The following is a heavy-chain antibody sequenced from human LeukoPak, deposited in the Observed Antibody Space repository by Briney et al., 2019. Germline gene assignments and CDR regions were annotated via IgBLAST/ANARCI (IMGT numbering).Heavy chain of an antibody. Sequence: SETLSLTCSVSGGSINNYYWSWIRQPPGKGLEWIGYIYYSGSTKYNPSLKSRVTISVDTSKNQFSLKLSSVTAADTAVYYCARERGSPYYYYGMDVWGQGTTVTVSS. CDR2: IYYSGST. J-gene: IGHJ6*02. D-gene: IGHD1-26*01. CDR3: ARERGSPYYYYGMDV. CDR1: GGSINNYY. V-gene: IGHV4-59*01.